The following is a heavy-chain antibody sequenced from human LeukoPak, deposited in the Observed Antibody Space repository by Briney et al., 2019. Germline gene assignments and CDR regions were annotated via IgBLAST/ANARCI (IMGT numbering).Heavy chain of an antibody. D-gene: IGHD3-10*01. CDR1: GGSISSYY. Sequence: SETLSLTCTVSGGSISSYYWSWIRQSPGKGLEWIGYIYYSGSTNYNPSLKSRVTISVVTSKNQFSLKLSSVTAADTAVYYCARSTMVRGVIRNDAFDMWGQGTMVTVSS. J-gene: IGHJ3*02. CDR2: IYYSGST. V-gene: IGHV4-59*01. CDR3: ARSTMVRGVIRNDAFDM.